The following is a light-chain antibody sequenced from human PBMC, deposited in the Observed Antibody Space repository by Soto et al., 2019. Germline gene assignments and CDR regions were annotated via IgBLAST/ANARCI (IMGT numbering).Light chain of an antibody. Sequence: EIVLTQSPDTLSLSPGERATLSCRASQSVRSSSLAWYQQKPGQAPRLLIYGASSRATGIPDRFSGSGSGTDFTLTISRLEPEDFAVYYCQQYGSSPRTFGQGTKVEIK. CDR2: GAS. CDR1: QSVRSSS. J-gene: IGKJ1*01. CDR3: QQYGSSPRT. V-gene: IGKV3-20*01.